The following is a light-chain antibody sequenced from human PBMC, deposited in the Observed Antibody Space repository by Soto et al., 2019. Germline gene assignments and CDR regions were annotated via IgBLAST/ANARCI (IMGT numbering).Light chain of an antibody. Sequence: EIVLTQSPGTLSLSPGERATLSCRASQSVFNNYLAWYQQKPGQSPRLLIYSASIRATGIPDRLSGSGSGTDFSLTISRLEPEGIAVYVGHQYGSSHPTTFGPGTRLEI. CDR1: QSVFNNY. CDR3: HQYGSSHPTT. J-gene: IGKJ5*01. CDR2: SAS. V-gene: IGKV3-20*01.